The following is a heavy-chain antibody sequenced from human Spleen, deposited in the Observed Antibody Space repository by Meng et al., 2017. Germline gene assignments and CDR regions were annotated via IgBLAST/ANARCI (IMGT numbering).Heavy chain of an antibody. CDR3: ATEGVSEYFQH. J-gene: IGHJ1*01. Sequence: GSLRLSCTVSGGSVSSGSYYWSWIRQPPGKGLEWIGYIYYSGSTNYNPSLKSRVTISIDTSKNQFSLKLSSVTAADTAVFYCATEGVSEYFQHWGQGTRVT. CDR1: GGSVSSGSYY. CDR2: IYYSGST. V-gene: IGHV4-61*01.